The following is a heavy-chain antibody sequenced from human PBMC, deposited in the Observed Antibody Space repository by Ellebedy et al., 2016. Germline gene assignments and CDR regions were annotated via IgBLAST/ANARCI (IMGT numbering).Heavy chain of an antibody. V-gene: IGHV4-34*01. CDR3: ARGLGEPSWFDP. D-gene: IGHD1-26*01. CDR1: GVSFSDYY. CDR2: VYYSGST. J-gene: IGHJ5*02. Sequence: SETLSLXXAVYGVSFSDYYWGWIRQPPGKGLEWIGNVYYSGSTYYNTSLKSRVTISVDTSKNQFSLRLSSVTAADTAVYYCARGLGEPSWFDPWGQGTLVTVFS.